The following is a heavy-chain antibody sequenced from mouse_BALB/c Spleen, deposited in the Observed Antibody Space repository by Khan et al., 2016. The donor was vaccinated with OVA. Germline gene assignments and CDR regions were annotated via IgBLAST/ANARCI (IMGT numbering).Heavy chain of an antibody. CDR3: ARRVLRWSFDY. V-gene: IGHV1-7*01. CDR1: GYTFINYW. J-gene: IGHJ2*01. Sequence: VQLQQSGAELAKPGASVKMSCKASGYTFINYWILWVKQRPGKGLEWIGYINPSTGYTEYNQNFKDKATLTADKSYSTAYMQLSSLTSEDSAVYYFARRVLRWSFDYWGQGPTLTFSS. D-gene: IGHD6-1*01. CDR2: INPSTGYT.